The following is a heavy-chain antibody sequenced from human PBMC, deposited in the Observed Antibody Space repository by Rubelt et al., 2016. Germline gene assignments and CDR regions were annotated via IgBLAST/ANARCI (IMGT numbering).Heavy chain of an antibody. Sequence: QVQLVQSGAEVKKPGASVKISCKASGYTFTGYYMHWVRQAPGQGLEWMGWINPNSGGTNYAQKFQGRVTMTRDTSTSTAYMELSRLRSDDKAVYYCARDLYKGPRWLVAYWGQGTLVTVSS. J-gene: IGHJ4*02. V-gene: IGHV1-2*02. D-gene: IGHD6-19*01. CDR3: ARDLYKGPRWLVAY. CDR1: GYTFTGYY. CDR2: INPNSGGT.